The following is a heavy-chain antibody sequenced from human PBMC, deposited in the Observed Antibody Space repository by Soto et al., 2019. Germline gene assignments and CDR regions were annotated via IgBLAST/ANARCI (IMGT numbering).Heavy chain of an antibody. V-gene: IGHV1-8*01. Sequence: QVQLVQSGAEVKKPGASVKVSCKASGYTFTTYDINWVRQAPGQGLEWMGWMNPYTGKAGYAQKFKGRVTIPRDNSISTAYRELGGLRSEDTAVYYCARRKERSGPNYFDYWGKGTLVTVSS. CDR2: MNPYTGKA. J-gene: IGHJ4*02. CDR1: GYTFTTYD. D-gene: IGHD6-25*01. CDR3: ARRKERSGPNYFDY.